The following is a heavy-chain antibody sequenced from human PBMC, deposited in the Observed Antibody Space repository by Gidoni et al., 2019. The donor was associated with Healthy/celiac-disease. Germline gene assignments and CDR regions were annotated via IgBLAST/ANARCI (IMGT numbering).Heavy chain of an antibody. D-gene: IGHD3-10*01. Sequence: QVQLVQSGAEVKKPGASVKVSCKASGYTFTGYYMHWVRQAPGQGLEWMGRINPNSGGTNYAEKFQGRVTMTSDTSISTAYMELSRLRSDDTAVYYCARDLVRGVIITTYYGMDVWGQGTTVTVSS. CDR2: INPNSGGT. CDR1: GYTFTGYY. V-gene: IGHV1-2*06. CDR3: ARDLVRGVIITTYYGMDV. J-gene: IGHJ6*02.